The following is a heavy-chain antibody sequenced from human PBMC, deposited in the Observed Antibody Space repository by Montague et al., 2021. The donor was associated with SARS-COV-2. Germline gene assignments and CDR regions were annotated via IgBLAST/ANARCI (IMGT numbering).Heavy chain of an antibody. Sequence: SLRLSFAASGFTFSSYAMSWVRQAPGKGLEWVSAISGSGGSTYYADSVKGRFTISRDNSKNTLYLQMNSLSGEDTAVYYCAKNRDIFWFGEGRDSMDVWGQGTTVIVSS. CDR2: ISGSGGST. D-gene: IGHD3-10*01. J-gene: IGHJ6*02. V-gene: IGHV3-23*01. CDR3: AKNRDIFWFGEGRDSMDV. CDR1: GFTFSSYA.